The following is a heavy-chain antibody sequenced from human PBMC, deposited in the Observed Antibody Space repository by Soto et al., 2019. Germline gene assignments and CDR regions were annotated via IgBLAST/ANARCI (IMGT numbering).Heavy chain of an antibody. CDR1: GGSISSGGYY. CDR2: IYYSGST. V-gene: IGHV4-31*03. Sequence: PSETLSLTCTVSGGSISSGGYYWSWIRQHPGKGLEWIGYIYYSGSTYYNPSLKSRVTISVDTSKNQFSLKLSSVTAADTAVYYCAIGGYDFLLNYGMAGWGQVTMVTV. D-gene: IGHD5-12*01. J-gene: IGHJ6*02. CDR3: AIGGYDFLLNYGMAG.